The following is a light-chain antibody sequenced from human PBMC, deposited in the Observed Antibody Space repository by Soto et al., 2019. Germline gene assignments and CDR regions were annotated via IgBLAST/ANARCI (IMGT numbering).Light chain of an antibody. V-gene: IGKV1-5*01. CDR2: DAS. CDR1: QSISSW. Sequence: IQMTQSPSTLSASVGDRVTITCRASQSISSWLAWYQQKPGKAPKVLIYDASSLESGVPSRFSGSGSGTEFTLTISSLQPDDFATYYCQQYNTYRWTFGQGTKVDNK. J-gene: IGKJ1*01. CDR3: QQYNTYRWT.